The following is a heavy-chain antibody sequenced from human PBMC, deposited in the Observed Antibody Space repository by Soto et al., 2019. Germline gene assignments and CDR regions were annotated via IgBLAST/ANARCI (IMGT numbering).Heavy chain of an antibody. CDR3: ARDVGDDRGSYNDVFDI. CDR2: IGGYKGNT. Sequence: ASVKVSCKASGYTFTNYGVSWVRQAPGQGLEWMGWIGGYKGNTNYAQKLQGRVTLTTDTSTSTAYMDLRSLRYDDTAVYYCARDVGDDRGSYNDVFDIWGQGTMVTVSS. CDR1: GYTFTNYG. J-gene: IGHJ3*02. D-gene: IGHD3-22*01. V-gene: IGHV1-18*01.